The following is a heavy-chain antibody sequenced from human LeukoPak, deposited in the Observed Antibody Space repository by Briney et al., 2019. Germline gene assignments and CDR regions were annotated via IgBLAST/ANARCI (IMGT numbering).Heavy chain of an antibody. CDR1: GYTFTTYG. J-gene: IGHJ5*02. Sequence: ASVKVSCKASGYTFTTYGVNWLRQAPGQGLEWMGWINTNTGNPTYAQGFTGRFVFSLDTSVSTAYLQISSLKAEDTAVYFCAREVSDGYGYEVWDYFDPWGQGTLVIVSS. CDR3: AREVSDGYGYEVWDYFDP. D-gene: IGHD5-18*01. V-gene: IGHV7-4-1*02. CDR2: INTNTGNP.